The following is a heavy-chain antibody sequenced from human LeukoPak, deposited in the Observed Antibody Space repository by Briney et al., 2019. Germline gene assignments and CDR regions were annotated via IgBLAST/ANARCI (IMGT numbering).Heavy chain of an antibody. D-gene: IGHD3-3*01. V-gene: IGHV4-34*01. J-gene: IGHJ3*02. CDR2: VNHSGST. Sequence: SETLSLTCAVYGGSFSGYYWSWIRQPPGKGLEWIGEVNHSGSTNYNPSLKSRVTISVDTSKNQFSLKLSSVTAADTAVYYCARASYYDFWSGYYTSRAFDIWGQGTMVTVSS. CDR1: GGSFSGYY. CDR3: ARASYYDFWSGYYTSRAFDI.